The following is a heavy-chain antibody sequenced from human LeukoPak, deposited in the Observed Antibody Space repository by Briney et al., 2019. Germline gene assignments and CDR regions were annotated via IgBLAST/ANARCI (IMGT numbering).Heavy chain of an antibody. CDR2: ISYDGSNK. Sequence: PGGSLRLSCAASGFTFSSYAMSWVRQAPGKGLEWVAVISYDGSNKYYADSVKGRFTISRDNSKNTLYLQMNSLRAEDTAVYYCAKDSGDYGDFHIFDYWGQGTLVTVSS. CDR3: AKDSGDYGDFHIFDY. CDR1: GFTFSSYA. D-gene: IGHD4-17*01. J-gene: IGHJ4*02. V-gene: IGHV3-30*18.